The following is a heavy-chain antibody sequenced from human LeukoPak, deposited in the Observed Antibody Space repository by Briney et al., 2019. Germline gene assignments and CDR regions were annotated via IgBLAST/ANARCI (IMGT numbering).Heavy chain of an antibody. CDR2: IYYSGST. CDR3: AREDSGYDYSPFDY. V-gene: IGHV4-59*01. J-gene: IGHJ4*02. Sequence: SETLSLTCTVSGGSISSYYWSWIRQPPGKGLDWIGYIYYSGSTSYNPSLKSRVTISVDTSMNQFSLKLLSVTAADTAVYYCAREDSGYDYSPFDYWGQGILVTVSS. D-gene: IGHD5-12*01. CDR1: GGSISSYY.